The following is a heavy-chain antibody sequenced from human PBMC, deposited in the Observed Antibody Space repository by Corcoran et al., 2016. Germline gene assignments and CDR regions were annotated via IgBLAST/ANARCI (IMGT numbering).Heavy chain of an antibody. CDR1: GGSISSYY. J-gene: IGHJ6*02. Sequence: QVQLQESGPGLVKPSETLSLTCTVSGGSISSYYWSWIRQPPGKGLEWIGYIYYSGSTNYNPSLKSRVTISVDTSKNQFSLKLSSVTAADTAVYYCASSTGTTSYYYYGMDVWGQGTTVTVSS. CDR3: ASSTGTTSYYYYGMDV. V-gene: IGHV4-59*01. D-gene: IGHD4-17*01. CDR2: IYYSGST.